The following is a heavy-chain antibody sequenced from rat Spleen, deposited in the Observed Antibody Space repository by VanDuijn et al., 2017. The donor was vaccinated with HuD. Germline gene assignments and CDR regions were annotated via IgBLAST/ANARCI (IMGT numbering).Heavy chain of an antibody. V-gene: IGHV2-32*01. Sequence: QVQLKESGPGLVQPSQTLSLTCTVSGFSLTDYHVHWVRQPPGKGLEWMGVMWSDADTSYNSDLKSRLSIRRDTSKSQVFLKMNSLQTEDTATYYCAREGKLGVRGYYFDYWGQGVMVTVSS. CDR1: GFSLTDYH. J-gene: IGHJ2*01. CDR2: MWSDADT. CDR3: AREGKLGVRGYYFDY. D-gene: IGHD5-1*01.